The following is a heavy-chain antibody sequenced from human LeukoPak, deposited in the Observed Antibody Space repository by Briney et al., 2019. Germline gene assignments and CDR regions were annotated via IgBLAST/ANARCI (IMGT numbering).Heavy chain of an antibody. CDR1: GGSISSGHW. CDR3: ARNYNWNYADY. D-gene: IGHD1-7*01. V-gene: IGHV4-4*02. CDR2: MHYSGST. Sequence: SATLSLTCAVSGGSISSGHWWSWVRQPPGQGLMWIGEMHYSGSTYYNPSLKSRVTISVDTSKNQFSLKLSSVTAADTAVYYCARNYNWNYADYWGQGTLVTVSS. J-gene: IGHJ4*02.